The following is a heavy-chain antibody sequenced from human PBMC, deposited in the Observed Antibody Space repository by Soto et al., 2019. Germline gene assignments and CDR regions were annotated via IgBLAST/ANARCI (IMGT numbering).Heavy chain of an antibody. J-gene: IGHJ4*02. Sequence: SETLSLTCTVSGGSISSGDYYWSWIRQPPGKGLEWIGYIYYSGSTYYNPSLKSRVTISVDTSKNQFSLKLSSVTAADTAVYYCARRSSQRYCSGGSCFYFDYWGQGTLVTVSS. CDR1: GGSISSGDYY. D-gene: IGHD2-15*01. CDR2: IYYSGST. V-gene: IGHV4-30-4*01. CDR3: ARRSSQRYCSGGSCFYFDY.